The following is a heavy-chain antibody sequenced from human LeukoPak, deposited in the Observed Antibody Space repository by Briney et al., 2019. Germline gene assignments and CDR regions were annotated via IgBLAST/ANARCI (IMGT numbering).Heavy chain of an antibody. Sequence: RGSLRLSCAASGFTFSNAWMNWVRQAPGKGLEWVGRIKSKTDGGTTDYAAPVKGRFTISRDDSKNTLFLQMSSLKTEDTAVYYCTIDMLEMATVVDYWGQGTLVTVSS. CDR1: GFTFSNAW. D-gene: IGHD5-24*01. CDR3: TIDMLEMATVVDY. CDR2: IKSKTDGGTT. V-gene: IGHV3-15*07. J-gene: IGHJ4*02.